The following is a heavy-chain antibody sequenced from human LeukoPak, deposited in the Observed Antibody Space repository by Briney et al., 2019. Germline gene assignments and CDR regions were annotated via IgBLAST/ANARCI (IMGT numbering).Heavy chain of an antibody. CDR3: ARLRFTIFGVVRYYMDV. J-gene: IGHJ6*03. D-gene: IGHD3-3*01. CDR2: ISWNGGRT. Sequence: PGGSLRLSCAASGFTFSSYEMNWVRQAPGKGLEWVSGISWNGGRTGYADSVKGRFTISRDNAKNSLYLQMNSLRAEDTALYYCARLRFTIFGVVRYYMDVWGKGTTVTVSS. V-gene: IGHV3-20*04. CDR1: GFTFSSYE.